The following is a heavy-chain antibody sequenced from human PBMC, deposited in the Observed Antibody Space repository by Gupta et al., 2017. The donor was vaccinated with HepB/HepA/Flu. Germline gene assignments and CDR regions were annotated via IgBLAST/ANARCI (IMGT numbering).Heavy chain of an antibody. V-gene: IGHV3-30*18. D-gene: IGHD4-23*01. CDR1: GFTFRSYG. J-gene: IGHJ4*02. CDR3: AKDPSYGGNLAYFDS. CDR2: ISDDGSNK. Sequence: QVQLVESGGGVVQPGRSLRLSCAASGFTFRSYGMHWVRPTPGKGLEWVAVISDDGSNKYYTDAVKGRFTISRDNSKNTLYLQMNSLRTEDTAVYYCAKDPSYGGNLAYFDSWGQGTLVTVSS.